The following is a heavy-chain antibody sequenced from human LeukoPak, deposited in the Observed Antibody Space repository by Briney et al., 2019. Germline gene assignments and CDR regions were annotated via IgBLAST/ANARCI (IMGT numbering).Heavy chain of an antibody. Sequence: PSQTLSLTCTVSGGSISSGSYYWSWIRQPAGKGLEWIGRIYTSGSTNYNPSLKSRVTISVDTSKNQFSLKLSSVTAADTAVYYCARALYFDWFNRNYYGMDVWGKGTTVTVSS. J-gene: IGHJ6*04. CDR2: IYTSGST. D-gene: IGHD3-9*01. V-gene: IGHV4-61*02. CDR3: ARALYFDWFNRNYYGMDV. CDR1: GGSISSGSYY.